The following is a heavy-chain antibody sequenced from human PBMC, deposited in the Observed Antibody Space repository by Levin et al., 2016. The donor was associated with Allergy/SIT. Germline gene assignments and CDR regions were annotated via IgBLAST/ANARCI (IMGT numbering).Heavy chain of an antibody. Sequence: GESLKISCAASGFTFSSYAMSWVRQAPGKGLEWVSAISGSGGSTYYADSVKGRFTISRDNSKNTLYLQMNSLRAEDTAVYYCAKDLYCSSTSCYVGYYFDYWGQGTLVTVSS. CDR1: GFTFSSYA. D-gene: IGHD2-2*01. CDR2: ISGSGGST. V-gene: IGHV3-23*01. J-gene: IGHJ4*02. CDR3: AKDLYCSSTSCYVGYYFDY.